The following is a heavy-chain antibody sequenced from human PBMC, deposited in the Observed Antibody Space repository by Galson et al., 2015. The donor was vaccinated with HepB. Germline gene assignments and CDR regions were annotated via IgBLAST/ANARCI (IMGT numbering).Heavy chain of an antibody. Sequence: SVKVSCKASGYTFTSYGISWVRQAPGQGLERMGWVSAYNGNTNYAQKLQGRVTMTTDTSTSTAYMELRSLRSDDTAVYYCAREGTVVVTAIPYYYYGMDVWGQGTTVTVSS. CDR2: VSAYNGNT. D-gene: IGHD2-21*02. CDR3: AREGTVVVTAIPYYYYGMDV. J-gene: IGHJ6*02. CDR1: GYTFTSYG. V-gene: IGHV1-18*01.